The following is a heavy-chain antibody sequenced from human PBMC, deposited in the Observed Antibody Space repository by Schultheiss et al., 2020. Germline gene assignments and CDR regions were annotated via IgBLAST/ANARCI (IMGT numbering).Heavy chain of an antibody. CDR2: IYSGGGT. CDR1: GFTVSSNY. D-gene: IGHD4-17*01. Sequence: GGSLRLSCAASGFTVSSNYMSWVRQAPGKGLEWVSVIYSGGGTYYADSVKGRFTVSRDNSKNTLYLQMNSLRAEDTALYYCAKATVTSPYYYYGMDVWGQGTTVTVSS. CDR3: AKATVTSPYYYYGMDV. J-gene: IGHJ6*02. V-gene: IGHV3-53*05.